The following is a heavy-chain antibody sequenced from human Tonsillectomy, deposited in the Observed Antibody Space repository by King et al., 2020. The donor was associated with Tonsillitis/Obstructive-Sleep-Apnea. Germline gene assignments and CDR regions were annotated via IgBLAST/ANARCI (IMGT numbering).Heavy chain of an antibody. J-gene: IGHJ5*02. CDR1: GGSISSYY. V-gene: IGHV4-59*01. Sequence: VQLQESGPGLVKPSETLSLTCTVSGGSISSYYWSWIRQPPGKGLEWIGYIYYSGGTNYNPSLKSRVTISVDTSKNQFSLKLSSVTAADTAVYYCARDRGEAAAGNLPNWFDPWGQGTLVTVSS. CDR2: IYYSGGT. D-gene: IGHD6-13*01. CDR3: ARDRGEAAAGNLPNWFDP.